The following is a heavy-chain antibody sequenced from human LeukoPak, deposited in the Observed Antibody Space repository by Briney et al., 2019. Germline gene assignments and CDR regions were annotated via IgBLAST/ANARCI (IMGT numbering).Heavy chain of an antibody. CDR3: ARGDSSGYYRSNSYYYYYYGMDV. D-gene: IGHD3-22*01. V-gene: IGHV1-18*01. CDR1: GYTFTSYG. CDR2: ISAYNGNT. Sequence: ASVKVSCKASGYTFTSYGISWVRQAPGQGLEWMGWISAYNGNTNYAQKLQGRVTMTTDTSTSTAYMELSRLRSDDTAVYYCARGDSSGYYRSNSYYYYYYGMDVWGQGTTVTVSS. J-gene: IGHJ6*02.